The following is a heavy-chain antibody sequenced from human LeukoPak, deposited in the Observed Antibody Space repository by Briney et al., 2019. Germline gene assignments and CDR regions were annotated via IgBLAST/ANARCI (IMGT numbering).Heavy chain of an antibody. Sequence: PSQTLSLTCTVSGGSISSGSYYWSWIRQPPGKGLEWIGEINHSGSTNYNPSLKSRVTISVDTSKNQFSLKLSSVTAADTAVYYCARIGAVAPRHAFDIWGQGTMVTVSS. CDR1: GGSISSGSYY. V-gene: IGHV4-39*07. CDR3: ARIGAVAPRHAFDI. J-gene: IGHJ3*02. D-gene: IGHD3-16*01. CDR2: INHSGST.